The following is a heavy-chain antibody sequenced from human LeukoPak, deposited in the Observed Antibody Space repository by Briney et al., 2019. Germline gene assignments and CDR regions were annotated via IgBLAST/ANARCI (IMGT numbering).Heavy chain of an antibody. D-gene: IGHD1-26*01. V-gene: IGHV4-4*07. CDR1: GGSISSYY. Sequence: SETLSLTCTVSGGSISSYYWSWIRQPAGKGLEWIGRIYTSGSTNYNPSLKSRVTMSVDTSKNQFSLKLSSVTAADTAVYYCARDRSSGSYLGGAFDIWGQGTMVTVSS. CDR2: IYTSGST. CDR3: ARDRSSGSYLGGAFDI. J-gene: IGHJ3*02.